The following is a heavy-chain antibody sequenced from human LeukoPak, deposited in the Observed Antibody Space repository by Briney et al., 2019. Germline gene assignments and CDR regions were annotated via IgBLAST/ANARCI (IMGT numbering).Heavy chain of an antibody. CDR3: ARDPGAYYDFRSGYYD. Sequence: GGSLRLSCAASGFTFSTYTMNWVRQAPGKGLEWVSSISSSSSYIYYADSVKGRFTISRDNAKNSLYLQMNSLRAEDTAVYYCARDPGAYYDFRSGYYDWGQGTLVTVSS. D-gene: IGHD3-3*01. CDR2: ISSSSSYI. J-gene: IGHJ4*02. V-gene: IGHV3-21*01. CDR1: GFTFSTYT.